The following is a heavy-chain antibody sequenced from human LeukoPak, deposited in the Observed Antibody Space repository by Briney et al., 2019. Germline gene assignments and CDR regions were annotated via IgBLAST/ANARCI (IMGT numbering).Heavy chain of an antibody. CDR2: INPNSGGT. Sequence: GASVKVSCKASGYTFTRYYMHWVRQAPGQGLEWMGWINPNSGGTNYAQKFQGRVTMTRDTSLSTAYMELSRLSSDDTAVYYCASRSYDSSGYSYYYYYYGMDVWGQGTTVTVSS. CDR3: ASRSYDSSGYSYYYYYYGMDV. D-gene: IGHD3-22*01. CDR1: GYTFTRYY. V-gene: IGHV1-2*02. J-gene: IGHJ6*02.